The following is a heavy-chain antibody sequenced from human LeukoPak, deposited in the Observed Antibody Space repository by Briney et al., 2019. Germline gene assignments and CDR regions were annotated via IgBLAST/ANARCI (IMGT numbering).Heavy chain of an antibody. D-gene: IGHD3-16*02. J-gene: IGHJ4*02. V-gene: IGHV3-9*01. CDR3: AKDYDYVWGSYRYTDY. CDR1: GFIVNDHA. Sequence: GGSLRLSCVASGFIVNDHAMHWVRQTPGKDLEWVAGVFWNGVDKGYADSVKGRFTIFRDNSKNTLYLQMNSLRAEDTAVYYCAKDYDYVWGSYRYTDYWGQGTLVTVSS. CDR2: VFWNGVDK.